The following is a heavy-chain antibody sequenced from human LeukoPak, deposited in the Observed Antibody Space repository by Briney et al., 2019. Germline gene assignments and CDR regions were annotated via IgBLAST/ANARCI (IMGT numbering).Heavy chain of an antibody. V-gene: IGHV3-11*01. J-gene: IGHJ4*02. CDR1: GFTFSDYY. Sequence: PGGSLRLSCAASGFTFSDYYMNWIRQAPGKGLEWVSYISSGGNTLYYADSVKGRFTISRDNAKNSLYLQMNSLRAEDTAVYYCARGPISAAAAGRIDYWGQGTLVTVSA. D-gene: IGHD6-13*01. CDR3: ARGPISAAAAGRIDY. CDR2: ISSGGNTL.